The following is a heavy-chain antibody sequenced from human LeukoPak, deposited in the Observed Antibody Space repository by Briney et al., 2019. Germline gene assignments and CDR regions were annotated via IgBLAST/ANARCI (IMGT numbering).Heavy chain of an antibody. CDR2: IDPTDSYT. V-gene: IGHV5-10-1*01. CDR1: GYIFTSYW. CDR3: ARRGRSSSNFDF. D-gene: IGHD6-6*01. Sequence: GGSLRLSCKGSGYIFTSYWITWVRQMPGKGLEWMGMIDPTDSYTNYSPSFQGHVTISTDKSISTAYLQWSSLKASDTAICYCARRGRSSSNFDFWGQGTLVTVSS. J-gene: IGHJ4*02.